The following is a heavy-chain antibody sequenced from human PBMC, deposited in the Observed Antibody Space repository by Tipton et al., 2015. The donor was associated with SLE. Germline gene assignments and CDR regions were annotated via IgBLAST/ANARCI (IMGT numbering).Heavy chain of an antibody. D-gene: IGHD6-13*01. CDR3: AMRGKRIAAAGDDAFDF. CDR2: IYYSGST. Sequence: TLSLTCTVSGGSISSGYYWGWIRQPPGKGLEWIGDIYYSGSTYYNPSLKSRVTISVDTSKNQFSLKLSSVTAADTAMYYCAMRGKRIAAAGDDAFDFWGQGTMVTVSS. V-gene: IGHV4-39*01. J-gene: IGHJ3*01. CDR1: GGSISSGYY.